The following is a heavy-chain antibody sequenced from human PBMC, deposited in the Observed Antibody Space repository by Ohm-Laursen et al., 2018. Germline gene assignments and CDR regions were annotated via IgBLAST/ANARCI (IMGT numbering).Heavy chain of an antibody. CDR1: GFTFSSYS. D-gene: IGHD3-22*01. Sequence: SLRLSCTASGFTFSSYSTNWVRQAPGKGLEWVSSISSSSSYIYYADSVKGRFTISRDNAKNSLYLQMNSLRAEDTAVYYCARGPKDSSGYYFGRSNWGQGTLVTVSS. CDR3: ARGPKDSSGYYFGRSN. J-gene: IGHJ4*02. V-gene: IGHV3-21*01. CDR2: ISSSSSYI.